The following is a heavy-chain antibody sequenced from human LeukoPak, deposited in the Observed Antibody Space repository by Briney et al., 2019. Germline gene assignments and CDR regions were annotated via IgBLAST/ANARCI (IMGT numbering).Heavy chain of an antibody. V-gene: IGHV3-30*04. CDR2: ISYDGSNK. CDR1: GFTFSSYA. D-gene: IGHD3-9*01. CDR3: AKGHYYNILTGYSVRRGLDY. Sequence: GGSLRLSCAASGFTFSSYAMSWVRQAPGKGLEWVALISYDGSNKYFADSVRGRFTISRDNSMDTLYLQMNSLRAEDTAVYYCAKGHYYNILTGYSVRRGLDYWGQGTLVTVSS. J-gene: IGHJ4*02.